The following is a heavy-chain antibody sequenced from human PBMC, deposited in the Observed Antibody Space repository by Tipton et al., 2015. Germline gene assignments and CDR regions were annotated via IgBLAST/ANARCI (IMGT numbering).Heavy chain of an antibody. CDR2: IFHSADT. V-gene: IGHV4-4*02. CDR1: GGSISSITW. D-gene: IGHD7-27*01. J-gene: IGHJ4*02. Sequence: SLRLSCTVSGGSISSITWWTWVRQPPNKGLEWIGQIFHSADTKYNPSLRSRVTMSVDTSKGQFSLRLTSVTAADTAIYYCARRSLVGNWGLDSWGQGVLVTVSS. CDR3: ARRSLVGNWGLDS.